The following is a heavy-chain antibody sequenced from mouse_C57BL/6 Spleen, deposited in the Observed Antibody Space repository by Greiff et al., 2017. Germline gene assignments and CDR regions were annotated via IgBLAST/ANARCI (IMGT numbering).Heavy chain of an antibody. D-gene: IGHD1-1*01. J-gene: IGHJ2*01. CDR2: IDPEDGET. CDR3: ARSIATVEAHFHY. Sequence: EVQLQQSGAELVKPGASVKLSCTASGFNIKDYSLHWVQQRTEQGLEWIGRIDPEDGETKSAPTFQGKATITADPSSNPAYLQLSSLTSEDTAVYYCARSIATVEAHFHYWGQGTTLTVSS. V-gene: IGHV14-2*01. CDR1: GFNIKDYS.